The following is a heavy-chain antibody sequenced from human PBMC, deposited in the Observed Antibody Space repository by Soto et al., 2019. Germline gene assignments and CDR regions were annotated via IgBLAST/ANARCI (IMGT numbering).Heavy chain of an antibody. CDR3: AREAPMDV. CDR1: GFTVSSKY. J-gene: IGHJ6*02. Sequence: ASVRLSCAASGFTVSSKYMSWVRQAPGKGLEWISVIWSAGLIYYADSVRGRFTISRDISKNILYLEMTSLRADDTAVYYCAREAPMDVWGQGTTVTVSS. V-gene: IGHV3-53*01. CDR2: IWSAGLI.